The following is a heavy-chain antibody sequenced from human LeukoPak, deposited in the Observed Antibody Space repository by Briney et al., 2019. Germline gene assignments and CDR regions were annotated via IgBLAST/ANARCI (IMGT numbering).Heavy chain of an antibody. J-gene: IGHJ3*02. Sequence: SETLSLTCAVYGGSFSGYYWSWIRQPPGKGLEWIGEINHSGSTHYNPSLKTRLAMSVDTSKNQFSLKLSSVTAADTAAYYCARLITGTTTAFDIWGQGTMVTVS. V-gene: IGHV4-34*01. D-gene: IGHD1-7*01. CDR2: INHSGST. CDR3: ARLITGTTTAFDI. CDR1: GGSFSGYY.